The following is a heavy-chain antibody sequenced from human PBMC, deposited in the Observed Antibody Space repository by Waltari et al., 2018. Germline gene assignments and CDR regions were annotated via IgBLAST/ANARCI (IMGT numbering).Heavy chain of an antibody. D-gene: IGHD1-1*01. CDR3: ARRRYTDAFDI. V-gene: IGHV3-7*01. Sequence: EVQLVESGGGLVQPGGSLRLSCAASGFTFSSYWMSWVRQAPGKGVEWVANIKQDGSEKYYVDSVKCRFTISRDNAKNSLYLQMNSLRAEDTAVYYCARRRYTDAFDIWGQGTMVTVSS. CDR2: IKQDGSEK. CDR1: GFTFSSYW. J-gene: IGHJ3*02.